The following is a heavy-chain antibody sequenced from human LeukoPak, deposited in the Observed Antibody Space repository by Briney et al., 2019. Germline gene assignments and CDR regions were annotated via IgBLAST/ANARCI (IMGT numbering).Heavy chain of an antibody. D-gene: IGHD5-18*01. Sequence: ASVNVSCKVSGYTLTELSMHWVRQAPGKGLEWLGGFDPEDGETIYAQKFQGRVTMNNDTSTDTAYMELSSLRSEDTAVYDCATGRERGYSPYYFDYWGQGTLVTVSS. CDR3: ATGRERGYSPYYFDY. J-gene: IGHJ4*02. V-gene: IGHV1-24*01. CDR2: FDPEDGET. CDR1: GYTLTELS.